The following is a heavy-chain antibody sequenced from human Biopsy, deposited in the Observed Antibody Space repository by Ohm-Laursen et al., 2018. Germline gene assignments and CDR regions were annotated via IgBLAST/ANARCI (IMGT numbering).Heavy chain of an antibody. J-gene: IGHJ6*02. CDR3: ARLWGGYHFHGMDV. V-gene: IGHV4-59*08. Sequence: ETLSLTCAVSGGSISSYYWSWIRQPPGKGLECIGYIYYSGSTNYSPSLKSRVTMSVDTSKNQFSLKLSSVTAADTAVYYCARLWGGYHFHGMDVWGQGTTVTVSS. CDR2: IYYSGST. CDR1: GGSISSYY. D-gene: IGHD7-27*01.